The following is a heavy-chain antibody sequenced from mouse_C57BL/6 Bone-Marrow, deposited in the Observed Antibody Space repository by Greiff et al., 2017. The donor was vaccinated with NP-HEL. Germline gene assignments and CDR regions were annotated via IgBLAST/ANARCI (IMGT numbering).Heavy chain of an antibody. CDR2: INPNNGGT. Sequence: VQLQQSGPELVKPGASVKISCKASGYTFTDYYMNWVKQSHGKSLEWIGDINPNNGGTSYNQKFKGKATLTVDKSSSTAYMELRSLTSKDSAVYYCARSDYYGSSPAWFAYWGQGTLVTVSA. D-gene: IGHD1-1*01. CDR3: ARSDYYGSSPAWFAY. CDR1: GYTFTDYY. V-gene: IGHV1-26*01. J-gene: IGHJ3*01.